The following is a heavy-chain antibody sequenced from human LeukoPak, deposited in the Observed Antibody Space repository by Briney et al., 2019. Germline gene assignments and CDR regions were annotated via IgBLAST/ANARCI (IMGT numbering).Heavy chain of an antibody. D-gene: IGHD3-10*01. Sequence: SETLSLTCTVSGGSISSYYWSWIRQPPGKGLKWIGYIYYSGSTNYNPSLKSRVTISVDTSKNQFSLRLNSVTSADTAVYYTEREGTMVRGLAIAIWGQGTMVTVSS. J-gene: IGHJ3*02. CDR1: GGSISSYY. CDR3: EREGTMVRGLAIAI. V-gene: IGHV4-59*01. CDR2: IYYSGST.